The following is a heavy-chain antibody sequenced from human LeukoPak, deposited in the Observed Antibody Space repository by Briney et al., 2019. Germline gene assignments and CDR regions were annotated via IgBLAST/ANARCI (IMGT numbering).Heavy chain of an antibody. D-gene: IGHD5-18*01. CDR3: ARQYSYGYDY. J-gene: IGHJ4*02. Sequence: SETLSLTCTVSGGSLSSSSYYWGWIRQPPGKGLEWIGSIYYSGSTYYNPSLKSRVTISVDTSKNQFSLKLSSVTAADTAVYYCARQYSYGYDYWGQGTLVTVSS. CDR2: IYYSGST. V-gene: IGHV4-39*07. CDR1: GGSLSSSSYY.